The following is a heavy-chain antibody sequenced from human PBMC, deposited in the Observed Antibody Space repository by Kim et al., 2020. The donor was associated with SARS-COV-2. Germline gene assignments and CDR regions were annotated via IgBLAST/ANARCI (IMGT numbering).Heavy chain of an antibody. J-gene: IGHJ3*02. V-gene: IGHV3-23*01. CDR3: AKPLVPARGRGAFDI. Sequence: DSVKGRFTISRDNSKNTLYLQMNSLRAEDTAVYYCAKPLVPARGRGAFDIWGQGTMVTVSS. D-gene: IGHD2-2*01.